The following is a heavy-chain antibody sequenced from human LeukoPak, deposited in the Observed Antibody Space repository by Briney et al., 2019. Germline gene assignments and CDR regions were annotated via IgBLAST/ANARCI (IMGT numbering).Heavy chain of an antibody. CDR2: IKQDGSEK. CDR3: ARDSSGYYSNWFDP. V-gene: IGHV3-7*01. J-gene: IGHJ5*02. CDR1: GFTFSSYW. Sequence: PGGSLRLSCAASGFTFSSYWMSWVRQAPGKGLEWVANIKQDGSEKYYVDSVKGRFTISRDNAKNSLYLQMNSLRAEDTAVYCSARDSSGYYSNWFDPWGQGTLVTVSS. D-gene: IGHD3-22*01.